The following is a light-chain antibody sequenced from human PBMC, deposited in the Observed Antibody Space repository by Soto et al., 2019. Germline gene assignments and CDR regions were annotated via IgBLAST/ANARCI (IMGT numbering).Light chain of an antibody. J-gene: IGKJ2*01. CDR1: RSLSSTY. CDR2: AAS. V-gene: IGKV3-20*01. Sequence: EIVLTQSPGTLSLSPGERATLSCRASRSLSSTYVVWYQQQPGPAPSLLIDAASRRATGLPDRCSGSGSATEYTSTVSRLEPEDFAVYYCKLHGTFGQGTKLEIK. CDR3: KLHGT.